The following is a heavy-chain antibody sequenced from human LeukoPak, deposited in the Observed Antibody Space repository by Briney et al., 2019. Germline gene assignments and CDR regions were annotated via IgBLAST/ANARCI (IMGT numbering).Heavy chain of an antibody. J-gene: IGHJ6*02. V-gene: IGHV4-4*07. CDR2: IYTSGST. Sequence: PSETLSLTCTVSGGSISSYHWSWIRQPAGKGLEWIGRIYTSGSTKYNPSLKSRVTISVDASKNQFSLKLSSVTVADTAVYYCARGYCSGGTCYSVPDVWGQGTTVTVSS. CDR1: GGSISSYH. D-gene: IGHD2-15*01. CDR3: ARGYCSGGTCYSVPDV.